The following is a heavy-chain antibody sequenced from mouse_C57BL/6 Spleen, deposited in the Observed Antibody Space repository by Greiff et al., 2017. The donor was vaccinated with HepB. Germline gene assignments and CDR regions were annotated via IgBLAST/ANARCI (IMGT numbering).Heavy chain of an antibody. D-gene: IGHD2-4*01. CDR2: IDPEDGDT. Sequence: VQLQQSGAELVRPGASVKLSCTASGFNIKDYYMHWVKQRPEQGLEWIGRIDPEDGDTEYAPKFQGKATMTEDTSSNTAYLQLSSLTSEDTAVYYCTTWSYDYEAGYWGQGTTLTVSS. J-gene: IGHJ2*01. V-gene: IGHV14-1*01. CDR3: TTWSYDYEAGY. CDR1: GFNIKDYY.